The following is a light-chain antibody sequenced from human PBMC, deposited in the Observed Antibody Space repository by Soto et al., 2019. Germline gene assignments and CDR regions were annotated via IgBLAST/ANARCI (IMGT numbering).Light chain of an antibody. CDR1: QSVSSN. CDR2: GAS. J-gene: IGKJ5*01. Sequence: IVMTQSPATLSVSPGERATLSCRASQSVSSNLAWYQQKPGQAPRLLIYGASSRATGIPDRFSGSGSGTDFTLTINRLEPEDFAVYYCQQYGSSPPTFGQGTRLEIK. CDR3: QQYGSSPPT. V-gene: IGKV3-20*01.